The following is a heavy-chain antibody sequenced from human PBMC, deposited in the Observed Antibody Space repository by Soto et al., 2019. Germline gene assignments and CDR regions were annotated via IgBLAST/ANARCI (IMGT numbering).Heavy chain of an antibody. J-gene: IGHJ4*02. CDR3: ARDGSYYDVLTEHYFDV. CDR2: ISDDGTNK. D-gene: IGHD3-9*01. V-gene: IGHV3-30*04. Sequence: QVQLVESGGGVVQPGRSLRLSCAASGFTFSSYAMHWVRQAPGKGLEWVAVISDDGTNKDYADSVKGRFTISRDKSKSTLELQMASLRPEDTAVYYCARDGSYYDVLTEHYFDVWGQGTLVSVSA. CDR1: GFTFSSYA.